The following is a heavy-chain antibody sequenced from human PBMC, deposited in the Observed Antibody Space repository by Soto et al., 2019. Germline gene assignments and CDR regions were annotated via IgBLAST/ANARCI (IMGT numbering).Heavy chain of an antibody. CDR2: MNPNSGNT. J-gene: IGHJ6*02. V-gene: IGHV1-8*01. D-gene: IGHD3-10*01. CDR3: ARGGGSGSYYYYYGMDV. Sequence: ASVKVSFKASGYTFTSYDINWVRQATGQGLEWMGWMNPNSGNTGYAQKFQGRVTMTRNTSISTAYMELSSLRSEDTAVYYCARGGGSGSYYYYYGMDVWGQGTTVTVSS. CDR1: GYTFTSYD.